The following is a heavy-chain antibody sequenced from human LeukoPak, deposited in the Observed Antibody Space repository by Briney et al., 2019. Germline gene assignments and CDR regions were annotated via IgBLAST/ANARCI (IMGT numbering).Heavy chain of an antibody. CDR1: GFTFSSYA. Sequence: GRSLRLSCAASGFTFSSYAMHWVRQAPGKGLEWVAVISYDGSNKYYADSVKGRFTISRDNSKNTLYLQMNCLRAEDTAVYYCARGNRYYDLNFDYWGQGTLVTVSS. CDR2: ISYDGSNK. CDR3: ARGNRYYDLNFDY. D-gene: IGHD3-3*01. J-gene: IGHJ4*02. V-gene: IGHV3-30-3*01.